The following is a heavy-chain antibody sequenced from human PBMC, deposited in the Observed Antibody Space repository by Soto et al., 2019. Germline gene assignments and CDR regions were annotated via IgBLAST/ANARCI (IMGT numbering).Heavy chain of an antibody. V-gene: IGHV4-61*01. D-gene: IGHD3-3*01. CDR3: ARSNAYNDVWSGYFDY. CDR2: IYYSGST. CDR1: GGSVSSGSYY. Sequence: PSETLSLTCTVSGGSVSSGSYYWSWIRQPPGKGLEWIGYIYYSGSTKYNPSLKSRVTTSVDTSKNQFSLKLSSVTAADTAVYYCARSNAYNDVWSGYFDYWGQGTLVTVSS. J-gene: IGHJ4*02.